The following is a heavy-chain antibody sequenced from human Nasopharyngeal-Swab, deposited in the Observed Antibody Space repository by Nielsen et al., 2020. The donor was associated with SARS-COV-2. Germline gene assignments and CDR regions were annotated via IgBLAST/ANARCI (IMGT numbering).Heavy chain of an antibody. CDR3: VVTVTTQAYYYYYGMDV. CDR1: GGTFSSYA. D-gene: IGHD4-17*01. CDR2: ISAYNGNT. V-gene: IGHV1-18*01. Sequence: ASVKVSCKASGGTFSSYAISWVRQAPGQGLEWMGWISAYNGNTNYAQKLQGRVTMTTDTSTSTAYMELRSLRSDDTAVYYCVVTVTTQAYYYYYGMDVWGQGTTVTVSS. J-gene: IGHJ6*02.